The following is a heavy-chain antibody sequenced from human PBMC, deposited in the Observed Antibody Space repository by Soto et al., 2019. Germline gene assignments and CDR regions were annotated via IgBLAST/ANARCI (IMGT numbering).Heavy chain of an antibody. J-gene: IGHJ3*02. D-gene: IGHD6-19*01. Sequence: QVQLVQAGAEVKKPGSSVKVSCKASGGTFRSYAVNWVRQAPGEGLEWMGGIIPIFDPPKYAQKFQGRVMITADESTRTAYMELRNLRSEDTAVYYGARSGGSGWSDGFDIWGQGTMVTVSS. CDR1: GGTFRSYA. CDR3: ARSGGSGWSDGFDI. V-gene: IGHV1-69*01. CDR2: IIPIFDPP.